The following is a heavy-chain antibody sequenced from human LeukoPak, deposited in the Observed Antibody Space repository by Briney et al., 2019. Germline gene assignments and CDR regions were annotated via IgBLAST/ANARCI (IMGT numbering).Heavy chain of an antibody. J-gene: IGHJ4*02. CDR2: INTNTGNP. V-gene: IGHV7-4-1*02. D-gene: IGHD2-2*01. CDR1: GYTFSGFY. CDR3: AKQGPGYCGGTSCYGVDY. Sequence: ASVKVFCKASGYTFSGFYIHWVRQAPGQGLEWMGWINTNTGNPTYAQGFTGRFVFSLDTSVSTAYLQISSLQAEDTAVYYCAKQGPGYCGGTSCYGVDYWGQGTLVTVSS.